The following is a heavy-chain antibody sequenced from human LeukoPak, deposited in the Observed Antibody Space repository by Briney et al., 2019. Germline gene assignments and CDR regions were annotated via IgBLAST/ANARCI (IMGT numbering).Heavy chain of an antibody. Sequence: GGSLRLSCVASGFTFSSYWMGWVRQAPGKGLEWVANIKQDGSEIHHVDSVEGRFTISRENAKNSLYLQMNSLRAEDTAVYYCAKAAQVAGRPNLGGHFDYWGQGTLVTVSS. CDR2: IKQDGSEI. J-gene: IGHJ4*02. D-gene: IGHD6-6*01. V-gene: IGHV3-7*03. CDR1: GFTFSSYW. CDR3: AKAAQVAGRPNLGGHFDY.